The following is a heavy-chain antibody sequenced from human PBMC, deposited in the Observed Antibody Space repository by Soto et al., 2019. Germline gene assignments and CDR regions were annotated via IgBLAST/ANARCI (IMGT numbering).Heavy chain of an antibody. J-gene: IGHJ4*02. Sequence: QVQLVQSGAEVKKPGSSVKVSCKASGGTFSSYAISWVRQAPGQGLEWMGGIIPIFGTANYAQKFQGRVKMTADESTSTAYMELSSLRSEDTAVYYCAIMGIIAAAGTKIVDYWGQGTLVTVSS. CDR2: IIPIFGTA. CDR3: AIMGIIAAAGTKIVDY. CDR1: GGTFSSYA. V-gene: IGHV1-69*12. D-gene: IGHD6-13*01.